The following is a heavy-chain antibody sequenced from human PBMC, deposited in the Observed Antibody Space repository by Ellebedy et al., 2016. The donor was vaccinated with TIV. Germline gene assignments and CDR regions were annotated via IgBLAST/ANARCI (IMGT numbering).Heavy chain of an antibody. CDR2: IFYSGNT. CDR1: GGSISSSSYY. V-gene: IGHV4-39*07. J-gene: IGHJ4*02. Sequence: MPSETLSLTCAVSGGSISSSSYYWGWIRQPPGKGLEWIGCIFYSGNTYYNPSLKSRLTISVDTSKNQFSLNLNSVTAADTAVYFCASTPFSAGSGYHPHDYWGQGILVTVSS. CDR3: ASTPFSAGSGYHPHDY. D-gene: IGHD5-12*01.